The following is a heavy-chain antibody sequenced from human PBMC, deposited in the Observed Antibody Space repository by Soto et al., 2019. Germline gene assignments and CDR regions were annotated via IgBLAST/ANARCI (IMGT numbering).Heavy chain of an antibody. J-gene: IGHJ4*02. CDR2: IYRTGST. D-gene: IGHD1-7*01. CDR3: ASRDPGTSVDY. V-gene: IGHV4-4*02. Sequence: QVQLQESGPGLVKPSGTLSLTCAVSGGSFTSNNWWTWVRQPPGQGLEWIGEIYRTGSTNYAPSPESRVTISLEKSENQFSLKVSSLTAAETAVCYCASRDPGTSVDYWGQGTLVTVSS. CDR1: GGSFTSNNW.